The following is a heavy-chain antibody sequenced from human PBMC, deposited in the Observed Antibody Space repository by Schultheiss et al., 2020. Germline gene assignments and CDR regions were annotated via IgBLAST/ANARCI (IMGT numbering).Heavy chain of an antibody. J-gene: IGHJ4*02. V-gene: IGHV3-33*01. CDR2: IWYDGSNK. Sequence: GGSLRLSCAASGFTFSSYGMHWVRQAPGKGLEWVAVIWYDGSNKYYADSVKGRFTISRDNSKNTLYLQMNSLRAEDTAVYYCARALGIAAADVLGFDYWGQGTLVTVSS. D-gene: IGHD6-13*01. CDR1: GFTFSSYG. CDR3: ARALGIAAADVLGFDY.